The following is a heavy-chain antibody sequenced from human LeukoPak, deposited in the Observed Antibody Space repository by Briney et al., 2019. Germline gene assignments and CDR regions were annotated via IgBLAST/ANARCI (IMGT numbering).Heavy chain of an antibody. D-gene: IGHD3-10*01. CDR2: IKTKTHGGTT. CDR1: GFTFSNAW. V-gene: IGHV3-15*01. Sequence: GGSLRPSCVVSGFTFSNAWMSWVRQAPGKGPEWVGRIKTKTHGGTTDYAAPVKGRFTISRDDSKDTLYLEMNSLKTEDTAVYYCMLLWFREDVWGKGTTVTISS. J-gene: IGHJ6*04. CDR3: MLLWFREDV.